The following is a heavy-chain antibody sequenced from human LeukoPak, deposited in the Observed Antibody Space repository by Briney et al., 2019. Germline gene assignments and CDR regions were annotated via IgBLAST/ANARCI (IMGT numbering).Heavy chain of an antibody. V-gene: IGHV4-59*01. J-gene: IGHJ4*02. Sequence: SETLSLTCTVSGGSISSYYWSWIRQPPGKGLEWIGYIYYSGSTNYNPSLKSRVTIPVDTSKNQFSLKLSSVTAADTAVYCCARESGSTWLDYWGQGTLVTVSS. CDR3: ARESGSTWLDY. CDR1: GGSISSYY. D-gene: IGHD6-13*01. CDR2: IYYSGST.